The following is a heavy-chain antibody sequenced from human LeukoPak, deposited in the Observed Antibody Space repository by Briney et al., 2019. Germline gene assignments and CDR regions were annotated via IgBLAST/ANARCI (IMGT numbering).Heavy chain of an antibody. D-gene: IGHD3-9*01. CDR3: ARSGSVHYDILTGYLPTGYYYGMDV. V-gene: IGHV4-61*02. Sequence: PSETLSLTCTVSGGSISSGSHYWSWIRQPAGKGLEWIGRIYPTGSTHYNPSLKSRVTISVDTSKNQFSLKLSSVTAADTAVYYCARSGSVHYDILTGYLPTGYYYGMDVWGQGTTVTVSS. CDR1: GGSISSGSHY. J-gene: IGHJ6*02. CDR2: IYPTGST.